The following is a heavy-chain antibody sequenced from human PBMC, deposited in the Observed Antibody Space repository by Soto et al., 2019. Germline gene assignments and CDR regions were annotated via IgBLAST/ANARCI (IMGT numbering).Heavy chain of an antibody. V-gene: IGHV4-59*01. CDR1: GGSISGYY. J-gene: IGHJ6*02. Sequence: SETLSLTCTVAGGSISGYYWSWIRQPPGKGLEWIGNVYYSGGAKYNPSVKRRVSISVDTSKNQFSLNLSSVTAADTAVYYCTRDGDGRMTTNPYYYYGMDVWGPGITVTVSS. CDR3: TRDGDGRMTTNPYYYYGMDV. D-gene: IGHD2-21*02. CDR2: VYYSGGA.